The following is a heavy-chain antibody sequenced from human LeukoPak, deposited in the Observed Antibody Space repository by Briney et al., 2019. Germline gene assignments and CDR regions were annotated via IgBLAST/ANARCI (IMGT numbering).Heavy chain of an antibody. CDR1: GFTFSSYW. CDR3: ASLSPVVVTGDNWFDP. V-gene: IGHV3-74*01. CDR2: INSDGSST. J-gene: IGHJ5*02. D-gene: IGHD3-22*01. Sequence: GGSLRLSCADSGFTFSSYWMHWVRQAPGKGLVWVSRINSDGSSTSYADSVKGRFTISRDNAKNTLYLQMNSLRAEDTAVYYCASLSPVVVTGDNWFDPWGQGTLVTVSS.